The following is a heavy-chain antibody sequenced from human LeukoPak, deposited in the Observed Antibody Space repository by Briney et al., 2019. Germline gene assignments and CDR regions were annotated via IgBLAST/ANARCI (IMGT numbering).Heavy chain of an antibody. CDR1: GGSFSGYY. J-gene: IGHJ4*02. CDR2: IYHSGIT. CDR3: ARDGSNTYWGGY. Sequence: PSETLSLTCAVYGGSFSGYYWSWIRQPPGKGLEWIGIIYHSGITYYNPSLQSRVTISVDTSKNQFSLKLRSVTAADTAVYYCARDGSNTYWGGYWGQGTLVTVSS. V-gene: IGHV4-34*01. D-gene: IGHD1-26*01.